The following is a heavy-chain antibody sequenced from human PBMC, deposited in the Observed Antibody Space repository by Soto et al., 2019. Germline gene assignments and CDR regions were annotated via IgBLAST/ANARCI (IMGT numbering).Heavy chain of an antibody. J-gene: IGHJ6*02. CDR2: TIPLFSTS. V-gene: IGHV1-69*06. Sequence: QEQLVQSGPEVKKPGSSVTVSCKASAGTFNNYAICWVRQAPGQGLEWMGGTIPLFSTSSYAQRFQGRVTITADKSTSTVYMEMSNLKSEDTALYYCARAAGRPYYFYGMDVWDQGTMVTVSS. D-gene: IGHD3-10*01. CDR1: AGTFNNYA. CDR3: ARAAGRPYYFYGMDV.